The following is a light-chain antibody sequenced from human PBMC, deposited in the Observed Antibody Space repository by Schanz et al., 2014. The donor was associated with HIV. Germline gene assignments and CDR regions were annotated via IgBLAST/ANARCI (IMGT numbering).Light chain of an antibody. CDR1: QIISKS. J-gene: IGKJ4*01. V-gene: IGKV1-39*01. CDR2: GAS. CDR3: LQPASYPLT. Sequence: DIHVTQSPSSLSASVGETITITCRASQIISKSLNWYQQKPGKAPNLLIHGASTLQTGVPVRFSGSGSGKDFTLIISGLQPEDFATYYCLQPASYPLTFGGGTKVEIK.